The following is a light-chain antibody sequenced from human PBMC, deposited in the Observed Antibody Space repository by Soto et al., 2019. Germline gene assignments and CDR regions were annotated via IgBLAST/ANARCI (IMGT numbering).Light chain of an antibody. CDR1: SSDVGGYNY. J-gene: IGLJ1*01. CDR2: DVS. CDR3: SSYTSSSTLLYV. Sequence: QSALTQPASVSGSPGQSITISCTGTSSDVGGYNYVSWYQQHPAKAPKLMIYDVSNRPSGVSNRFSGSKSGNTASLTISGFQAEFEADYYCSSYTSSSTLLYVFGTGTKLTVL. V-gene: IGLV2-14*01.